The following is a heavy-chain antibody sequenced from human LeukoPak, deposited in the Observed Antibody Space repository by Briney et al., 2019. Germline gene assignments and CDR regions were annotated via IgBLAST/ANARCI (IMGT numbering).Heavy chain of an antibody. CDR1: GGSFRDYY. D-gene: IGHD1-1*01. J-gene: IGHJ6*03. Sequence: SETLSLTCGVYGGSFRDYYWSLIRQPPGKGLEWIGEINHSGSTNYNPSLKSRVTISVDTSKNQFSLKLSSVTAADTAVYYCAREDWNPPHGYMDVWGKGTTVTVSS. V-gene: IGHV4-34*01. CDR3: AREDWNPPHGYMDV. CDR2: INHSGST.